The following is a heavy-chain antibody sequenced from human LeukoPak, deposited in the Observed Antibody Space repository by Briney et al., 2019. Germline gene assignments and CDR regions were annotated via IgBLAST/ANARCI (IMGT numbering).Heavy chain of an antibody. CDR3: ATGGRVAAAVHSPYYFDY. CDR1: GYTLTELS. J-gene: IGHJ4*02. V-gene: IGHV1-24*01. CDR2: FDPEDGET. D-gene: IGHD6-13*01. Sequence: ASGKVSCKVSGYTLTELSMHWVRQAPGKGLEGMGGFDPEDGETIYAQKFQGRVTMTEDTSTDTAYMELSSLRSEDTAVYYCATGGRVAAAVHSPYYFDYWGQGTLVTVSS.